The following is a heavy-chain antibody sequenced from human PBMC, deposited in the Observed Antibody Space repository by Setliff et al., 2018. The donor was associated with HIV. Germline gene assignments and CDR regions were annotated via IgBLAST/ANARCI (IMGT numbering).Heavy chain of an antibody. Sequence: SETLSLTCTVSGGSISEYYWSWIRQPPGKGLEWIGYIDYSGSTNYNASLKSRLTMSIDTSKSQFSLKLSSVTAADTAMYYCARVVDADYLDYWGQGTPVT. J-gene: IGHJ4*02. CDR1: GGSISEYY. CDR3: ARVVDADYLDY. D-gene: IGHD2-15*01. V-gene: IGHV4-59*08. CDR2: IDYSGST.